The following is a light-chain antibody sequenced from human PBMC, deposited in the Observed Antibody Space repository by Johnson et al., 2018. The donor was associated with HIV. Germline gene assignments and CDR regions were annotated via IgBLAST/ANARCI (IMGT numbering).Light chain of an antibody. CDR1: SSNIGNNY. CDR2: ENN. CDR3: GTWDSRWYV. Sequence: QSVLTQPPSVSAAPGQKVIISCSGSSSNIGNNYVSWYQQLPGTAPKLLIYENNKRPSGIPDRFSGSKSGTSATLGITGLQTGDEADYSCGTWDSRWYVFGTGSKASVL. J-gene: IGLJ1*01. V-gene: IGLV1-51*02.